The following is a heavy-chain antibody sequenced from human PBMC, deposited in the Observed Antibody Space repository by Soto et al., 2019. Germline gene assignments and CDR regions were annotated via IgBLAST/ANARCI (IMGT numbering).Heavy chain of an antibody. CDR3: ARDLRSSGTGSSGIYLDY. D-gene: IGHD6-25*01. CDR1: GYPFTSYG. CDR2: INAYSGDT. V-gene: IGHV1-18*01. Sequence: ASVKVSCTASGYPFTSYGFSWVRHAPGQGLEWVGWINAYSGDTNSEKTLQGRVTLTTDTSTGTAYMDLTSLISDDTAVYYCARDLRSSGTGSSGIYLDYWGQGTQVTVSS. J-gene: IGHJ4*02.